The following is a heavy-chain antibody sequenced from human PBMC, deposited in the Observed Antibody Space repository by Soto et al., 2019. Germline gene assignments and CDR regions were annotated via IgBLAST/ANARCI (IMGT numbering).Heavy chain of an antibody. D-gene: IGHD2-21*02. CDR2: VTTDKGKT. V-gene: IGHV1-18*01. Sequence: ASVKVSCKTSGYTFTNFGISWVRQAPGQGLEWMGWVTTDKGKTTYAQKFQGRVTMTTDTSTSTAYMELRSLRSDDTAVYYCARSIVVATALDYWGQGTLVTVSS. CDR1: GYTFTNFG. CDR3: ARSIVVATALDY. J-gene: IGHJ4*02.